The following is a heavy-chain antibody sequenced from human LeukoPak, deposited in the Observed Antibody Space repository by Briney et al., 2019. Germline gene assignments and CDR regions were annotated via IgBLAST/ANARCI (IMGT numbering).Heavy chain of an antibody. V-gene: IGHV4-59*08. Sequence: SSETLSLTCTVSGGSISSYYWSWIRQPPGKGLEWIGYIYYSGSTNYNPSLKSRVTISVDTSKNQFSLKLSSVTAADTAVYYCARHVTYGDYLGDWGQGTLVTVSS. J-gene: IGHJ4*02. D-gene: IGHD4-17*01. CDR1: GGSISSYY. CDR3: ARHVTYGDYLGD. CDR2: IYYSGST.